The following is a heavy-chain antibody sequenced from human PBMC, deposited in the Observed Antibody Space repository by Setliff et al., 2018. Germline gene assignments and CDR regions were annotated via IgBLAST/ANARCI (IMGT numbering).Heavy chain of an antibody. Sequence: SETLSLTCTVSGYSISSGHYWGWIRQPPGKGLEWIATIYHKGRTYYNPSLDSRVTISLDTSKNHFSLRLSSVTAADTAVYYCASPRRDDLDSPFDAFDIWGQGTKVTVSS. J-gene: IGHJ3*02. D-gene: IGHD3-3*01. CDR1: GYSISSGHY. CDR2: IYHKGRT. CDR3: ASPRRDDLDSPFDAFDI. V-gene: IGHV4-38-2*02.